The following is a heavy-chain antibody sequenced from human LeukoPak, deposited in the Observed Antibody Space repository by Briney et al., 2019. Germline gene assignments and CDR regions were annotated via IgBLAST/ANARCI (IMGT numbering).Heavy chain of an antibody. V-gene: IGHV1-18*01. Sequence: EASVKVSCKASGYTFTSYGISWVRHAPGQGLEWMGWISASNGNTNYAQKLQGRVTMTTDPSTSTAYMELRSLRSDDTAVYYCARDRMLEWELLRRGAFDIWGQGTMVTVSS. D-gene: IGHD1-26*01. J-gene: IGHJ3*02. CDR3: ARDRMLEWELLRRGAFDI. CDR1: GYTFTSYG. CDR2: ISASNGNT.